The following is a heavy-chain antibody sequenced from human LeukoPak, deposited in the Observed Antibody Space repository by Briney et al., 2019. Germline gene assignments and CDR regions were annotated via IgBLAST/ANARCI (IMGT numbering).Heavy chain of an antibody. D-gene: IGHD2-2*01. CDR1: GGSFSGYY. CDR3: ARGRGVVVPAAIKPSRYNWFGP. Sequence: PSETLSLTCAVYGGSFSGYYWSWIRQPPGKGLEWIGEINHSGSTNYNPSLKSRVTISVDTSKNQFSLKLSSVTAADTAVYYCARGRGVVVPAAIKPSRYNWFGPWGQGTLVTVSS. J-gene: IGHJ5*02. V-gene: IGHV4-34*01. CDR2: INHSGST.